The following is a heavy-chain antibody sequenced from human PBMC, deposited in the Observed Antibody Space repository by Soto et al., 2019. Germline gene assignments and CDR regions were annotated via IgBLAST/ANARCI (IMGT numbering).Heavy chain of an antibody. Sequence: EVHLLDSGGGLVQPGGSLRLSCAASGFTFSNYVMSWVRQAPGKGLEWVSSISGSGDNTYYADSVKGRFTISRDNSKNTLSLQMNSLRAEDTAVYYCAKLPLVLDLGFDYWGQGTLVTVSS. D-gene: IGHD1-1*01. CDR2: ISGSGDNT. CDR1: GFTFSNYV. V-gene: IGHV3-23*01. J-gene: IGHJ4*02. CDR3: AKLPLVLDLGFDY.